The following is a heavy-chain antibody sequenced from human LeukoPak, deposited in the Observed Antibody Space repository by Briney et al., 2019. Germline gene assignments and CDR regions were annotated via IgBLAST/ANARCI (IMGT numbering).Heavy chain of an antibody. CDR1: GYTLTELS. CDR2: FYPEDGET. V-gene: IGHV1-24*01. J-gene: IGHJ1*01. Sequence: GASVRVSCKVSGYTLTELSIHWVRQAPGKGLEWMGGFYPEDGETIYAQRFQGRVTMTEDTSTATAYMELSSLRSEDAAVYYCATVSYYYDSSGYQGYFQHWGQGTLVTVSS. CDR3: ATVSYYYDSSGYQGYFQH. D-gene: IGHD3-22*01.